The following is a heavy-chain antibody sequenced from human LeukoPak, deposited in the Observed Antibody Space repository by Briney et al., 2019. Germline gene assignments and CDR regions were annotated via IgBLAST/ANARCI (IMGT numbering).Heavy chain of an antibody. CDR3: ARSLVVGATYPYH. Sequence: PGGSLRLSCAASGFTFDDYTMHWVRQAPGKGLEWVSLISWDGGSTYYADSVKGRFTISRDNAKNSLYLQLNSLRAEDTAVYYCARSLVVGATYPYHWGQGTLVTVSS. CDR2: ISWDGGST. V-gene: IGHV3-43*01. D-gene: IGHD1-26*01. CDR1: GFTFDDYT. J-gene: IGHJ5*02.